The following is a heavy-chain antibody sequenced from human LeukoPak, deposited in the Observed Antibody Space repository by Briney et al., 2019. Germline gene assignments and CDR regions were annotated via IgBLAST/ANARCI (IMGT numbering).Heavy chain of an antibody. J-gene: IGHJ4*02. V-gene: IGHV1-2*02. CDR1: GYTFTDYF. CDR2: INPNSGAT. Sequence: ASVKVSCKASGYTFTDYFIHWLRQAPGQGLEWMGWINPNSGATNAAPKFHGRVTMTRDTSINTAYMELSSLTSDDTAMFYCARANWPSRRPLYYWGQGTLVTVSS. CDR3: ARANWPSRRPLYY. D-gene: IGHD1-1*01.